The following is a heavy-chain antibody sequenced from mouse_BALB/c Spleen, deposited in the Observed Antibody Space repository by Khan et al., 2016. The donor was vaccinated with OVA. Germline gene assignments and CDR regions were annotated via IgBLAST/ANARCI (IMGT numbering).Heavy chain of an antibody. D-gene: IGHD6-2*01. J-gene: IGHJ2*01. CDR1: GYSFTNYV. Sequence: VQLQQSGPELVKPWASVTMSCKASGYSFTNYVLHWVKQKPGQGLEWFGYINPYNGGTKYNENFKGKATLASDKSSIPAFMEFSSLTTEDSAVYYCARGSWKSYYFDYWGQGTTLTLSS. V-gene: IGHV1S136*01. CDR2: INPYNGGT. CDR3: ARGSWKSYYFDY.